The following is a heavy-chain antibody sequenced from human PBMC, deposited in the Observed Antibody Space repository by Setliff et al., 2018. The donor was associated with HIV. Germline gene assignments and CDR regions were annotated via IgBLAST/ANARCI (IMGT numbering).Heavy chain of an antibody. CDR1: GDSISSGSHY. V-gene: IGHV4-61*09. D-gene: IGHD1-1*01. J-gene: IGHJ4*02. Sequence: SETLSLTCTVSGDSISSGSHYWSWILQPAGKGLEWIGHIYTGGNANYNPSLQSRVTISVDTSKNQFSLMLGSMTAADTAVYYCARERLSRLGFDYWGQGTLVTVSS. CDR3: ARERLSRLGFDY. CDR2: IYTGGNA.